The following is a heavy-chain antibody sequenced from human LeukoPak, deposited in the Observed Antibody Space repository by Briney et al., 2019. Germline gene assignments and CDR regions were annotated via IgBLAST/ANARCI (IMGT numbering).Heavy chain of an antibody. D-gene: IGHD2-2*01. V-gene: IGHV4-31*03. CDR1: GGSISSGGYY. CDR2: IYYSGST. CDR3: ARDRAPGDIVVVPAAIGSRYYGMDV. Sequence: PSQTLSLTCTVSGGSISSGGYYWSWIRQHPGKGLEWIGYIYYSGSTYYNPSLKSRVTISVDTSKNQFSLKLSSVTAADTAVYCCARDRAPGDIVVVPAAIGSRYYGMDVWGQGTTVTVSS. J-gene: IGHJ6*02.